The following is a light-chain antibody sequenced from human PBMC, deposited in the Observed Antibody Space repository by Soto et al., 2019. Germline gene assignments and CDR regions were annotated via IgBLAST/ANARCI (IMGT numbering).Light chain of an antibody. V-gene: IGLV2-11*01. J-gene: IGLJ1*01. Sequence: QSALTQPRSVSGSPGQSVTISCTGTSSDVGGYNYVSWYQQHPGKAPKLMIYDVSKRPSGVPDRFSGSKSGNTASLTISGRQAEDEADYYCCSYACSFYVFGTGTKLTVL. CDR1: SSDVGGYNY. CDR3: CSYACSFYV. CDR2: DVS.